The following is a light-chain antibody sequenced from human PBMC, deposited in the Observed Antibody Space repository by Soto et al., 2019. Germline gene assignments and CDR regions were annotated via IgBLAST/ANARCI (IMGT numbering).Light chain of an antibody. CDR3: QSYDSSLSGWV. V-gene: IGLV1-40*01. Sequence: QSVLTQPPSVSGAPGQRVTISCTGSSSNIVAIYDVHWYQQLPGTAPKLLIYGNTNRPSGVPDRFSGSKSGTSASLAITGLKAEDEADYYGQSYDSSLSGWVFGGGTKLTVL. J-gene: IGLJ3*02. CDR2: GNT. CDR1: SSNIVAIYD.